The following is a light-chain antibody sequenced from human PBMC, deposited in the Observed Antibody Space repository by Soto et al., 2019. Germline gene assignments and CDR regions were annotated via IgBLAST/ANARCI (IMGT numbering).Light chain of an antibody. CDR2: AAS. J-gene: IGKJ5*01. CDR1: QAISSY. CDR3: QQSYSTPPIT. Sequence: DIQLTQAPSFLSASAGDRVSITCRASQAISSYLAWYQQKPGRAPKLLIYAASTLQSGVPSRFSGSGSGTDFTLTISSLQPEDFATYYCQQSYSTPPITFGQGTRLEIK. V-gene: IGKV1-39*01.